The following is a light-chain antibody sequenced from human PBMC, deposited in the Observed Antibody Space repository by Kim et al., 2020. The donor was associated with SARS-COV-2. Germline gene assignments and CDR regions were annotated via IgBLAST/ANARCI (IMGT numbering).Light chain of an antibody. CDR1: QGISSA. Sequence: ASVGDRVTITCRPSQGISSALAWFQQKPGKPPRLLIYDASSLESGVPSRFSGSGSGTDFTLTISSLQPEDFATYYCQQFNSYPFTFGGGTKVDIK. J-gene: IGKJ4*01. CDR3: QQFNSYPFT. V-gene: IGKV1-13*02. CDR2: DAS.